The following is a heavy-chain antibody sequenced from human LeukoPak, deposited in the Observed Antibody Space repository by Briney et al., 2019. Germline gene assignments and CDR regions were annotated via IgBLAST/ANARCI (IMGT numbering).Heavy chain of an antibody. V-gene: IGHV3-23*01. CDR2: ISDSGGNT. CDR3: ARHRSSWLIDY. D-gene: IGHD6-6*01. CDR1: GFTFNSYA. Sequence: GGSLRLSCAASGFTFNSYAMSWVRQAPWERLQWVSGISDSGGNTYYADSVRGRFTISRDSSKNTLYLQMNSLRAEDTAVYYCARHRSSWLIDYWGQGTLVTVSS. J-gene: IGHJ4*02.